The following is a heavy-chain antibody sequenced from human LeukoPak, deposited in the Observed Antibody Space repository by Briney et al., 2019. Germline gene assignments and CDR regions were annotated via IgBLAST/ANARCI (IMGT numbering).Heavy chain of an antibody. D-gene: IGHD2-15*01. V-gene: IGHV3-30*03. J-gene: IGHJ3*02. CDR3: AREADCSGGSCYRGAFDI. CDR1: GFTFSSYG. Sequence: GGSLRLSCAASGFTFSSYGMHWVRQAPGKGLEWVAVISYDGSNKYYADSVKGRFTFSRDNSKNTLYLQMNSLRSEDTAVYYCAREADCSGGSCYRGAFDIWGQGTMVTVSS. CDR2: ISYDGSNK.